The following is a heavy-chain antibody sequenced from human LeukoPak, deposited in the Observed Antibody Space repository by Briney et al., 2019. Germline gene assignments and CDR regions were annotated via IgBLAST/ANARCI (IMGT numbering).Heavy chain of an antibody. V-gene: IGHV4-31*03. CDR1: GGSISSGGYY. CDR2: IYYSGST. J-gene: IGHJ3*02. CDR3: ARDRDYGDYVDAFDI. D-gene: IGHD4-17*01. Sequence: NPSETLSLTCTVSGGSISSGGYYWSWIRQHPGKGLEWIGYIYYSGSTYYNPSLKSRVTISVDTSKNQFSLKLSSVTAADTAVYHCARDRDYGDYVDAFDIWGQGTMVTVSS.